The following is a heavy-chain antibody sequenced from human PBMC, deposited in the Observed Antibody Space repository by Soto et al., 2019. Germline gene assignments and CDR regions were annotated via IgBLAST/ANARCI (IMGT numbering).Heavy chain of an antibody. CDR3: ARSVAVPGEHIDY. V-gene: IGHV4-59*01. D-gene: IGHD6-19*01. CDR2: IYYTGST. CDR1: GGSISSYY. Sequence: SETLSLTCTVSGGSISSYYWSWIRQPPGKGLEWIGHIYYTGSTNYSPSLRSRVSISVDTSKNEFSLRLSSVTVADTAVYFCARSVAVPGEHIDYWGQGTQVTVYS. J-gene: IGHJ4*02.